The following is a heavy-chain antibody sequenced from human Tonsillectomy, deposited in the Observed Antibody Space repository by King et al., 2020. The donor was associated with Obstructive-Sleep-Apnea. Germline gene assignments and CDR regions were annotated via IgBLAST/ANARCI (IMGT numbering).Heavy chain of an antibody. V-gene: IGHV1-3*04. CDR2: INTGNGNT. J-gene: IGHJ6*02. D-gene: IGHD4-17*01. CDR1: GYTFTRYA. CDR3: ARDIDYDDPDYYYSVWTS. Sequence: QLVQSGAEVKKPGASVKVSCKASGYTFTRYAMHWVRQAPGQRPEWMGWINTGNGNTKYSQKFQGRVTITRDTSATTAYMELSSLTSEDTAVYYCARDIDYDDPDYYYSVWTSGAKGPRSPSP.